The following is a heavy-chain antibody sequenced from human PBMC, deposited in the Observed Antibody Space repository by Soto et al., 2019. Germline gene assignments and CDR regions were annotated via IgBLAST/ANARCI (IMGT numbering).Heavy chain of an antibody. D-gene: IGHD3-16*02. J-gene: IGHJ4*02. V-gene: IGHV3-74*01. CDR3: VRYPRSVGGSYRPDY. CDR1: GFTFSIYW. CDR2: INSDGSIT. Sequence: VGSLRLSCAASGFTFSIYWMHWVRQVPEKGLVWVSRINSDGSITNYADAVKGRFTISRDNVKNTLYLQMNSLRAEDTAVYYCVRYPRSVGGSYRPDYWGQGTLVTVSS.